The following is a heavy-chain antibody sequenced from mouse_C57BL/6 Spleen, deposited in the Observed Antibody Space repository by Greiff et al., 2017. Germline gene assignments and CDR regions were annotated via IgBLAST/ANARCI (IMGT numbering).Heavy chain of an antibody. D-gene: IGHD4-1*01. CDR3: ASETGYFDY. Sequence: VQLKQSGPELVKPGASVKMSCKASGYTFTDYNMHWVKQSHGKSLEWIGYINPNNGGTSYNQKFKGKATLTVNKSSSTAYMELRSLTSEDSAVYYCASETGYFDYWGQGTTLTVSS. V-gene: IGHV1-22*01. J-gene: IGHJ2*01. CDR2: INPNNGGT. CDR1: GYTFTDYN.